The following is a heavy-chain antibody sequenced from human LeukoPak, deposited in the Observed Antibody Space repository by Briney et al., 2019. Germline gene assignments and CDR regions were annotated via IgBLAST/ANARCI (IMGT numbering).Heavy chain of an antibody. Sequence: GGSLRLSCAASGFTFSTYAMSWVRQAPGKGLEWVSAISGSGGSTYYADSVKGRFTISRDNSKNMLYLQMNSLRAEDTALYYCAKTSYNWNYDAFDIWGQGTMVTVSS. CDR2: ISGSGGST. CDR3: AKTSYNWNYDAFDI. V-gene: IGHV3-23*01. D-gene: IGHD1-7*01. J-gene: IGHJ3*02. CDR1: GFTFSTYA.